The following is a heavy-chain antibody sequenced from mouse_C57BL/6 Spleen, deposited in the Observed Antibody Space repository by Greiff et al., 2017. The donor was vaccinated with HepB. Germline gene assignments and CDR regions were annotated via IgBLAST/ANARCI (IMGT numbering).Heavy chain of an antibody. J-gene: IGHJ3*01. CDR3: ARDGVTTDFTFAY. V-gene: IGHV1-55*01. D-gene: IGHD1-1*01. CDR2: IYPGSGST. Sequence: QVQLQQSGAELVKPGASVKMSCKASGYTFTSYWITWVKQRPGQGLEWIGDIYPGSGSTNYNEKFKSKATLTVDTSSSTAYMQLSSLTSEDSAVYYCARDGVTTDFTFAYWGQGTLVTVSA. CDR1: GYTFTSYW.